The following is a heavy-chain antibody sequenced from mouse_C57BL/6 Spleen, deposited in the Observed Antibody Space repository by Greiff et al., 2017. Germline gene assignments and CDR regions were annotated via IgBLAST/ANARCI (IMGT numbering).Heavy chain of an antibody. CDR1: GYAFSSSW. CDR3: AASTVEDAMDY. J-gene: IGHJ4*01. D-gene: IGHD1-1*01. V-gene: IGHV1-82*01. Sequence: VQLVESGPELVKPGASVKISCKASGYAFSSSWMNWVKQRPGKGLEWIGRIYPGDGDTNYNGKFKGKATLTADKSSSTADMQLSSLTSEDSAVYVCAASTVEDAMDYWGQGTSVTVSS. CDR2: IYPGDGDT.